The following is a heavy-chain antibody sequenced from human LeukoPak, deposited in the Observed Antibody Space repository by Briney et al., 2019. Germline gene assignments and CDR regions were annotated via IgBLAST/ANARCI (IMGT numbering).Heavy chain of an antibody. J-gene: IGHJ4*02. CDR3: ARRRDGYNEDFFDY. CDR2: IYHSGST. Sequence: NPSETLSLTCTVSGYSISSGYYWGWIRQPPGKGLEWIGSIYHSGSTHYNPSLKSRVTISVDTSRNQFSLKLSSVTAADTAVYYCARRRDGYNEDFFDYWGQGTLVTVSS. CDR1: GYSISSGYY. V-gene: IGHV4-38-2*02. D-gene: IGHD5-24*01.